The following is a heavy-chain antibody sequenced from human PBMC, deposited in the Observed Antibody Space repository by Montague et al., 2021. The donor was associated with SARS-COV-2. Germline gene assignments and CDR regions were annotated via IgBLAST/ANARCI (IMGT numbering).Heavy chain of an antibody. J-gene: IGHJ3*02. Sequence: SETLSLTCTVSGGSISSYYWSWIWQPPGKGLEWIGYIYYSWSTNYNPSLTSRVTISVDTSKYQFSLKLSSVTAADTAVYYCAREVRYYYDSSGLGAFDIWGRGTIVTVSS. CDR2: IYYSWST. V-gene: IGHV4-59*01. D-gene: IGHD3-22*01. CDR1: GGSISSYY. CDR3: AREVRYYYDSSGLGAFDI.